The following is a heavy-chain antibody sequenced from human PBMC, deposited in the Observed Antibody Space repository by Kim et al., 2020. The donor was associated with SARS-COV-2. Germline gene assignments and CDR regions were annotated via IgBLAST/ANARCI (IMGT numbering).Heavy chain of an antibody. CDR2: INSDGSST. CDR3: ARGASERITMIVGTDY. CDR1: GFTFSSYW. J-gene: IGHJ4*02. V-gene: IGHV3-74*01. D-gene: IGHD3-22*01. Sequence: GGSLRLSCAASGFTFSSYWMHWVRQAPGKGLVWVSRINSDGSSTSYADSVKGRFTISRDNAKNTLYLQMNSLRAEDTAVYYCARGASERITMIVGTDYWGQGTLVTVSS.